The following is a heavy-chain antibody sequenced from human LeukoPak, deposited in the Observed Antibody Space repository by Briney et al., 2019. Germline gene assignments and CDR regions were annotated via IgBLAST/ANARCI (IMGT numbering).Heavy chain of an antibody. V-gene: IGHV4-4*07. CDR1: GDSISSYY. CDR2: IYTRGST. D-gene: IGHD2-2*01. J-gene: IGHJ6*03. CDR3: AKEDVVVVPAAMGGYYYYYMDV. Sequence: SETLSLTCTVWGDSISSYYWSWLRQPAGKGVEGLGRIYTRGSTNYNPSLKRRVTLSVDTSKNQFSLKLGSVTAAHTAVYYCAKEDVVVVPAAMGGYYYYYMDVWGKGTTVTVSS.